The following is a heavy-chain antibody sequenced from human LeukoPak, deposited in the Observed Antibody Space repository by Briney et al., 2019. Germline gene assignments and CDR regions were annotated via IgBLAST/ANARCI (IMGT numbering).Heavy chain of an antibody. CDR2: IYYSGST. Sequence: SQTLSLTCAVSGASMSSGGYSWNWIRQPPGKGLEWIGYIYYSGSTYYNPSLMSRLTISVDRSKNQFSLKLNSVTAADTAVYYCARGGESGYNFDYWGQGTLVTVSS. CDR1: GASMSSGGYS. J-gene: IGHJ4*02. D-gene: IGHD5-24*01. V-gene: IGHV4-30-2*01. CDR3: ARGGESGYNFDY.